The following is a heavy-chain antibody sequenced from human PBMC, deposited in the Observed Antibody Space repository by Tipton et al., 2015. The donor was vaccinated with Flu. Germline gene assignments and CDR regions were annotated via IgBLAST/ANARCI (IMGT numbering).Heavy chain of an antibody. V-gene: IGHV4-38-2*02. D-gene: IGHD2-8*01. Sequence: LRLSCIVSNYSIRSGYYRGWIRQTPGKGLEWLGSIYHNGNTVYNPSLNSRVAISVDASKNQFSLTLVSVTAADAALYYCARDPTFQGLNSFDYWGQGTLVTVSS. J-gene: IGHJ4*02. CDR2: IYHNGNT. CDR1: NYSIRSGYY. CDR3: ARDPTFQGLNSFDY.